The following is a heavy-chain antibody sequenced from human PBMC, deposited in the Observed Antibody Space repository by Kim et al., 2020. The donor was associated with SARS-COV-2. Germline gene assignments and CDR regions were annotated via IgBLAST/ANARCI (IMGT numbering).Heavy chain of an antibody. D-gene: IGHD3-10*01. CDR3: AKSNTGGYYYGMDV. V-gene: IGHV3-30*18. CDR2: ISYDGSNK. Sequence: GGSLRLSCAASGFTFSSYGMHWVRQAPGKGLEWVAVISYDGSNKYYADSVKGRFTISRDNSKNTLYLQMNSLRAEDTAVYYCAKSNTGGYYYGMDVWGQGTTVTVSS. CDR1: GFTFSSYG. J-gene: IGHJ6*02.